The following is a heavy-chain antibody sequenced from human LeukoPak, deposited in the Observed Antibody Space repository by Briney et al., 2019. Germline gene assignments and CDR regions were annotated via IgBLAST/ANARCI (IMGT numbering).Heavy chain of an antibody. V-gene: IGHV3-66*01. D-gene: IGHD5-18*01. J-gene: IGHJ6*02. CDR3: ARERRGYSYGYWYYGMDV. Sequence: GGSLRLSCAASGFTFSSNYMSWVRQAPGKGLEWVSVIYSGGSTYYADSVKGRFTISRDNSKNTLYLQMNSLRAEDTAVYYCARERRGYSYGYWYYGMDVWGQGTTVTVSS. CDR2: IYSGGST. CDR1: GFTFSSNY.